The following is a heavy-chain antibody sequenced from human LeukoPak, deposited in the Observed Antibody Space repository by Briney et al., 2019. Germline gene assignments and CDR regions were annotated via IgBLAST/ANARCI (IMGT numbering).Heavy chain of an antibody. V-gene: IGHV4-39*01. CDR1: RGSTSSTNYC. CDR2: FCFSGAT. J-gene: IGHJ5*01. CDR3: ARHKGPYIARIVLRNNWFDS. D-gene: IGHD3-22*01. Sequence: PETLSLTCTLSRGSTSSTNYCWGWIRQPPGKGLEWIGTFCFSGATFYIPSLKSRVLISADTSKTRFSLRRNSLIAKVTALYYWARHKGPYIARIVLRNNWFDSWGQGILVIVSS.